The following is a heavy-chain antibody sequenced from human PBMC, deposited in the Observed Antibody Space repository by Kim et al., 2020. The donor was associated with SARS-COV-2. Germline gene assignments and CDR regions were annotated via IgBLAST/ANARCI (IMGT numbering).Heavy chain of an antibody. J-gene: IGHJ5*02. D-gene: IGHD5-18*01. CDR3: ARYYLQLHNWFDP. Sequence: NPPLKSRVTISVDTSKNQFSLKLSSVTAADTAVYYCARYYLQLHNWFDPWGQGTLVTVSS. V-gene: IGHV4-39*07.